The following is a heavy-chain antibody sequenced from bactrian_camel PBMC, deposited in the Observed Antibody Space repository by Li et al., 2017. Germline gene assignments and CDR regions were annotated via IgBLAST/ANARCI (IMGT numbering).Heavy chain of an antibody. V-gene: IGHV3S54*01. D-gene: IGHD2*01. CDR2: ISTAGGWK. J-gene: IGHJ4*01. CDR1: TRSLYTNTC. Sequence: HVQLVESGGGSVQAGGSLRLSCTALTRSLYTNTCMGWFRQAPGREREGVAAISTAGGWKLYGDSVKGRFTISLDNAKNTLYLQMNGLKPEDTAMYYCAATYRFYSGAFCPGGRRAYGYWGQGTQVTVS. CDR3: AATYRFYSGAFCPGGRRAYGY.